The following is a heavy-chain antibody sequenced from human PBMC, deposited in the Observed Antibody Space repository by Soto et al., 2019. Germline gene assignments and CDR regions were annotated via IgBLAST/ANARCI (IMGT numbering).Heavy chain of an antibody. CDR1: GFTFSSYW. V-gene: IGHV3-7*05. Sequence: EVQLVESGGDLVQPGGSLRLSCAASGFTFSSYWMKWVRQAPGKGLEWVANINKDGSEKNYVDSVRGRFTISRDNDKNSLYLQMNSLSAEDTAVYYCATYRPSGRYFTPPFEYWGQGILVTVSS. CDR2: INKDGSEK. J-gene: IGHJ4*02. CDR3: ATYRPSGRYFTPPFEY. D-gene: IGHD3-22*01.